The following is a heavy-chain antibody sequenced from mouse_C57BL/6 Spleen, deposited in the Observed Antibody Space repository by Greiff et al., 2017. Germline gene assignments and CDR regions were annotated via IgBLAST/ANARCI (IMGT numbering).Heavy chain of an antibody. CDR3: ARERGGYYAMDY. J-gene: IGHJ4*01. CDR1: GFTFSSYA. Sequence: EVKLEESGGGLVKPGGSLKLSCAASGFTFSSYAMSWVRQTPEKRPEWVATISDGGSYTYYPDNVKGRFTISRDNAKNNLYLQMSQLKSDDTAMYYYARERGGYYAMDYWGQGTSVTVSS. CDR2: ISDGGSYT. D-gene: IGHD1-1*02. V-gene: IGHV5-4*01.